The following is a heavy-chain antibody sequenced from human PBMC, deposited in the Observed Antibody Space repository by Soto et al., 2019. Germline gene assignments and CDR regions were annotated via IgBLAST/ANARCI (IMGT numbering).Heavy chain of an antibody. CDR2: IIPILNSP. V-gene: IGHV1-69*13. Sequence: SVKVSCKASGGTFGSYAITWVRRALGQGLEWLGGIIPILNSPAYAQKFQARVVITADEVTNTAYMELNSLRFDDTAVYYCAREAPYCTSATCPKFYDMDVWGQGTTVTVSS. J-gene: IGHJ6*02. D-gene: IGHD2-2*01. CDR1: GGTFGSYA. CDR3: AREAPYCTSATCPKFYDMDV.